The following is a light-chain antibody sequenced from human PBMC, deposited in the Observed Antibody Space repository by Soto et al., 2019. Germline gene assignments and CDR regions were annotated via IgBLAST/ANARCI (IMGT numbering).Light chain of an antibody. CDR3: QQRMNWPLT. CDR2: GAS. CDR1: QSLSSSY. Sequence: EFVLTPSPGTLSLSPGESATLSCRASQSLSSSYLAWYQQKPGQAPRLLIYGASSRATGIPDRFSGSGSGTDFTLTISSLEPEDFAVYYCQQRMNWPLTFGQGTRLEIK. J-gene: IGKJ5*01. V-gene: IGKV3D-20*02.